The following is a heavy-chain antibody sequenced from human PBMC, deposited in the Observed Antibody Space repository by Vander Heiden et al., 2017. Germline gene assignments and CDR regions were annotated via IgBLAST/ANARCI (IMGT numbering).Heavy chain of an antibody. CDR2: IYPGDSDT. D-gene: IGHD2-15*01. J-gene: IGHJ5*02. V-gene: IGHV5-51*01. Sequence: KPGVSLKVPCEGSGYSFPSYWIGWVRQMPGKGLEWMGIIYPGDSDTRYSPSFHVQVTISADKSTSNAYLQRSSLQATEPPIYGRGGGPPGSGGNRSNSFDPRGQ. CDR1: GYSFPSYW. CDR3: GGGPPGSGGNRSNSFDP.